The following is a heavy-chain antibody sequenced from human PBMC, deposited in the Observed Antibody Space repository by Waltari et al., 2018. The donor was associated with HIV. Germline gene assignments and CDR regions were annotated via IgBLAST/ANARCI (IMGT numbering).Heavy chain of an antibody. CDR2: INPDIGVT. J-gene: IGHJ4*02. CDR3: AREGAGGYGGPPFDF. V-gene: IGHV1-2*06. CDR1: GYRFTGYY. D-gene: IGHD5-12*01. Sequence: QAQLVQSGAEVKKPGASVKVYCTASGYRFTGYYIHWVRPAPGQGPVWMGRINPDIGVTNYAQKFQGSVTMTRDTSISTAHMDLSRLRSDDTAIYYCAREGAGGYGGPPFDFWGQGALVTVSS.